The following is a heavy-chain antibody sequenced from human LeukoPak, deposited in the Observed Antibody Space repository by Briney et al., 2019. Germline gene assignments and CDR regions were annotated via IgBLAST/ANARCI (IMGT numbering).Heavy chain of an antibody. V-gene: IGHV4-39*01. Sequence: PSETLSLTCTVSGGSISSSHFYWGWICQTPGKGLEWIGSVYDSGSAYHNPSITSRVTISVDVSKNQFSLNLRSVTAADTAVYYCARQGRGCSSSSCYSDWGQGTLVTVSS. CDR3: ARQGRGCSSSSCYSD. J-gene: IGHJ4*02. D-gene: IGHD2-2*01. CDR1: GGSISSSHFY. CDR2: VYDSGSA.